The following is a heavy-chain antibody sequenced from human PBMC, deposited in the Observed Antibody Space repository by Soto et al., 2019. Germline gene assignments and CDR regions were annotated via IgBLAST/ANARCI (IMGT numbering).Heavy chain of an antibody. CDR3: ARSAAALYGMDV. Sequence: GGSLRLSCAASGFTFSSYSMNWVRQAPGKGLEWVSSISSSSSYIYYADSVKGRFTISRDNAKNSLYLQMNSLRAEDTAVYYCARSAAALYGMDVWGQGTTVTVSS. D-gene: IGHD6-13*01. V-gene: IGHV3-21*01. J-gene: IGHJ6*02. CDR1: GFTFSSYS. CDR2: ISSSSSYI.